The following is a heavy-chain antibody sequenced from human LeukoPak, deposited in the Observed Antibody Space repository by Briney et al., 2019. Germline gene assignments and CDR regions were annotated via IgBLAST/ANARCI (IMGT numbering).Heavy chain of an antibody. D-gene: IGHD2-15*01. V-gene: IGHV4-34*01. J-gene: IGHJ4*01. CDR3: ARQFSLSGYLDY. Sequence: SETLXLTCAVYGGSFSDYYWSWIRQPPGKGLEWIGEINHSGSTNYNPSLKSRVTISVDTSKNQFSLKLSSLTAADTAVYYCARQFSLSGYLDYWGQGTLVTVSS. CDR2: INHSGST. CDR1: GGSFSDYY.